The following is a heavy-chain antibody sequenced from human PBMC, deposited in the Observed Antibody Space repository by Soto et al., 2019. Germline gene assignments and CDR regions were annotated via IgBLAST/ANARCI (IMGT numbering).Heavy chain of an antibody. Sequence: EVQLVESGGGLVQPGGSLRLSGEASGFALSNYWINWVRQAPGKGLEWVANIKQDGSEKNYVDSVKGRFTISRDNARNSLYLQMNSLRAEDTAAYYCATETSTWGCWGQGTLVAVSS. D-gene: IGHD7-27*01. CDR3: ATETSTWGC. J-gene: IGHJ4*02. V-gene: IGHV3-7*05. CDR1: GFALSNYW. CDR2: IKQDGSEK.